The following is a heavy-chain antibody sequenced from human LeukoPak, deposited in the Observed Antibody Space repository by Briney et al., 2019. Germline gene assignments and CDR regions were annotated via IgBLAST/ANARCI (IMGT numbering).Heavy chain of an antibody. V-gene: IGHV3-48*01. CDR2: ISSSSSTI. CDR1: GFTFSSYS. Sequence: GGSLRLSCAASGFTFSSYSMNWVRQAPGKGLEWVSYISSSSSTIYYADSVKGRFTISRDNAKNSLYLQMNSLRAEDTAVYYCARNRRDGYNLIDPWGQGTLVTVSS. CDR3: ARNRRDGYNLIDP. J-gene: IGHJ5*02. D-gene: IGHD5-24*01.